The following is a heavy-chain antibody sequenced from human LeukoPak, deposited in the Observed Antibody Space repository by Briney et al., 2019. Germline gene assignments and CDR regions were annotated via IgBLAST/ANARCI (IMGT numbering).Heavy chain of an antibody. CDR2: IRGDGVTT. D-gene: IGHD2-21*01. V-gene: IGHV3-48*03. J-gene: IGHJ4*02. Sequence: PGGSLRLSCAASGFTFSSHGMNWVRQAPGKGLEWVSGIRGDGVTTYYADSVKGRFTISRDNAKNSVFLQMNSLRAEDTAVYYCARRVIAVGLDYWGQGTLVTVSS. CDR1: GFTFSSHG. CDR3: ARRVIAVGLDY.